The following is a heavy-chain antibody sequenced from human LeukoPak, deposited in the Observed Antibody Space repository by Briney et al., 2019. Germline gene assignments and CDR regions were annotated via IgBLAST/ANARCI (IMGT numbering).Heavy chain of an antibody. Sequence: GGSLRLSCAASGFTVSSNYMSWIRQAPGKGLEWVPVIYSGGSTYYADSVKGRFTISRDNSKNTLYLQMNSLRAEDTAVYYCARVRRYFDSVDYWGQGTLVTVSS. V-gene: IGHV3-66*02. D-gene: IGHD3-9*01. CDR3: ARVRRYFDSVDY. CDR2: IYSGGST. CDR1: GFTVSSNY. J-gene: IGHJ4*02.